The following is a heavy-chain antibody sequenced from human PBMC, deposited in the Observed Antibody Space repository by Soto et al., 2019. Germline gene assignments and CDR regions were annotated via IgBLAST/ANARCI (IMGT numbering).Heavy chain of an antibody. V-gene: IGHV1-58*01. Sequence: SVKVSCKASGFTFTSSAVQWVRQARGQRLEWIGWIVVGSGNTNYAQKFQERVTITRDMSTSTAYMELSSLRSEDTAVYYCARVVTTSSFSIDYWGQGTLVTVSS. CDR2: IVVGSGNT. CDR1: GFTFTSSA. CDR3: ARVVTTSSFSIDY. D-gene: IGHD2-21*02. J-gene: IGHJ4*02.